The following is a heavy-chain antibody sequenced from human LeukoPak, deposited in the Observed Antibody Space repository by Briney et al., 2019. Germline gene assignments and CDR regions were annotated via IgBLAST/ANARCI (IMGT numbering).Heavy chain of an antibody. CDR2: INHSGST. V-gene: IGHV4-34*01. Sequence: SETLSLTCAVYGGSFSGYYWSWIRQPPGKGLEWIGEINHSGSTNYNPSLKSRVTISVDTSKNQFSLKLSSVTAADTAVYYCARRRDGYNEDFFDYWGQGTLVTVSS. J-gene: IGHJ4*02. D-gene: IGHD5-24*01. CDR3: ARRRDGYNEDFFDY. CDR1: GGSFSGYY.